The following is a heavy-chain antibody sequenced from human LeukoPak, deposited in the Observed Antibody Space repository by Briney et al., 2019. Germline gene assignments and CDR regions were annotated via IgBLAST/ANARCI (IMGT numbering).Heavy chain of an antibody. J-gene: IGHJ4*02. CDR2: ISGSGGST. Sequence: GGSLRLSCAASGFTFSSYAMSWVRQAPGKGLEWVSAISGSGGSTYYADSVKGRFTISRDNYKNTLYLQMNSMSADATAEYYFAKDQVSGSYNDYWGQGALFTVSS. D-gene: IGHD3-10*01. V-gene: IGHV3-23*01. CDR1: GFTFSSYA. CDR3: AKDQVSGSYNDY.